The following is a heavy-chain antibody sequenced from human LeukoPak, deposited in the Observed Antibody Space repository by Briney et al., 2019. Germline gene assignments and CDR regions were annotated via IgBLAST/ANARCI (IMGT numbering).Heavy chain of an antibody. CDR3: TRGGGPGDLFDP. V-gene: IGHV1-18*01. CDR1: GYTFTNYA. CDR2: ISTYNGYT. Sequence: ASVKVSCKASGYTFTNYAISWVRQAPGQGLEWMGWISTYNGYTNYAQRLQGRVTMTTQTSTSTAFMELRSLTSDDTAVYYCTRGGGPGDLFDPWGQGTLVTVSS. D-gene: IGHD3-16*01. J-gene: IGHJ5*02.